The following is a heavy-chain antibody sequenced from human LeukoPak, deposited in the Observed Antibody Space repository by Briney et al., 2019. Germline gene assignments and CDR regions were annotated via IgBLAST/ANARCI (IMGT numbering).Heavy chain of an antibody. CDR3: ARDLKQLWFGEFDY. Sequence: PSETLSLTCSVSAYSLSSGYYWGWIRPPPGKGLEWLGSLSYSGNTYYNPSLKSRVTISLDTSKNQFSLELTSVTAADTAVYYCARDLKQLWFGEFDYWGQGILVTVSS. CDR2: LSYSGNT. V-gene: IGHV4-38-2*02. D-gene: IGHD3-10*01. J-gene: IGHJ4*02. CDR1: AYSLSSGYY.